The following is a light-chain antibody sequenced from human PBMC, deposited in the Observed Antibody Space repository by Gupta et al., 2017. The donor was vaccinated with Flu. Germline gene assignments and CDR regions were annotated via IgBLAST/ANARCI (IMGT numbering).Light chain of an antibody. CDR2: DAS. CDR1: LSVSSSY. CDR3: QQYGRSPFT. V-gene: IGKV3-20*01. Sequence: ERSTLSCRASLSVSSSYLAWYQQKPGQAPRLLIYDASSRATGIPDRFSGSGSGTDFTLTISRLEPEDFAVYYCQQYGRSPFTFGPGTKVDIK. J-gene: IGKJ3*01.